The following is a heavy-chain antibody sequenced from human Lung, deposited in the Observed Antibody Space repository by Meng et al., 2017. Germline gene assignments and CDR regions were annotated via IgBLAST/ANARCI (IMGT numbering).Heavy chain of an antibody. CDR3: ARGPTTMAHDFDY. V-gene: IGHV4-34*01. J-gene: IGHJ4*02. CDR1: CGSSCDYY. CDR2: INHSGST. D-gene: IGHD4-11*01. Sequence: VQLQEQAAGLVKPPETTSLACVVSCGSSCDYYWSRIRQPPGKGLEWIGEINHSGSTKYNPALESRATISVDTSQNNLSLKLSSVTAADSAVYYCARGPTTMAHDFDYWGQGTLVTVSS.